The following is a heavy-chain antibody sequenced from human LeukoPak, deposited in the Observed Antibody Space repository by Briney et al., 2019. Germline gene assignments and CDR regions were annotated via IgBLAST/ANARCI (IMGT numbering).Heavy chain of an antibody. CDR2: ISYDGSNK. CDR3: VRDTGGGGWFDP. V-gene: IGHV3-30*04. Sequence: GGSLRLSCAASGFTFSSYAMHWVRQAPGKGLEWVAVISYDGSNKYYADSVKGRFTISRDNAKKSLYLQMNSLRAEDTALYYCVRDTGGGGWFDPWGQGTLVTVSS. J-gene: IGHJ5*02. D-gene: IGHD2-8*02. CDR1: GFTFSSYA.